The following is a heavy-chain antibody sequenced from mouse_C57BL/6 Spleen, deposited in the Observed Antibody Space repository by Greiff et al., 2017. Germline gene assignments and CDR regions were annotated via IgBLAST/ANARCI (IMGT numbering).Heavy chain of an antibody. CDR1: GYTFTSYW. Sequence: VQLQQSGPELVKPGASVKMSCKASGYTFTSYWMHWVKQRPGQGLEWIGNINPGNGGTNYNEKFKSKATLTVDKSSSTAYMQLSSLTSEDSAVYYCARQGDGYYPLYAMDYWGQGTSVTVSS. J-gene: IGHJ4*01. CDR2: INPGNGGT. CDR3: ARQGDGYYPLYAMDY. D-gene: IGHD2-3*01. V-gene: IGHV1-53*01.